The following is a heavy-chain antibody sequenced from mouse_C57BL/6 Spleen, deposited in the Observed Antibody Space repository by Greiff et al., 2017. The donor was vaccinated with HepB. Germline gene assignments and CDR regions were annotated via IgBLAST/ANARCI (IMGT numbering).Heavy chain of an antibody. CDR3: ARDYGSSYWYFDV. V-gene: IGHV14-3*01. CDR2: IDPANGNT. D-gene: IGHD1-1*01. Sequence: EVQLVESVAELVRPGASVKLSCTASGFNIKNTYMHWVKQRPEQGLEWIGRIDPANGNTKYAPKFQGKATITADTSSNTAYLQLSSLTSEDTASYYCARDYGSSYWYFDVWGTGTTVTVSS. J-gene: IGHJ1*03. CDR1: GFNIKNTY.